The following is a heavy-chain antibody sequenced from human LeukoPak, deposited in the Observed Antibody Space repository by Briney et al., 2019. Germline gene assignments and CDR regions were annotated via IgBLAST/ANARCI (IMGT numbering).Heavy chain of an antibody. J-gene: IGHJ6*02. V-gene: IGHV3-33*01. D-gene: IGHD3-10*01. CDR1: GFTFSSYG. CDR3: AREDSYYYGSGTYYYYGMDV. CDR2: IWYDGSNK. Sequence: GGSLRLSCAASGFTFSSYGMHWVRQAPGKGLEWVAVIWYDGSNKYHADSVKGRFTISRDNSKNTLYLQMNSLRAEDTAVYYCAREDSYYYGSGTYYYYGMDVWGQGTTVTVSS.